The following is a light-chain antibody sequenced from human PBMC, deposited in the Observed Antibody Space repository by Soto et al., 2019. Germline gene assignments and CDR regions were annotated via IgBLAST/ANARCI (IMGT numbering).Light chain of an antibody. CDR1: RSIVTY. J-gene: IGKJ3*01. CDR2: AAS. Sequence: DIQMTQSPSSVSASVGDRVTITCRASRSIVTYLNWYQQTPGKAPKVLIYAASTLASGVPSRFSGSGSGTEFTLSISGLQPDDSATYYCQQSDSCQLTFGPGTKLEIK. V-gene: IGKV1-39*01. CDR3: QQSDSCQLT.